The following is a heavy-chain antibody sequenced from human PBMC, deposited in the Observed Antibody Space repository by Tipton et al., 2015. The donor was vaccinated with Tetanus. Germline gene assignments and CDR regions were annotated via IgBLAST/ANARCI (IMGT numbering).Heavy chain of an antibody. CDR1: GFIFSSYG. D-gene: IGHD2-15*01. CDR3: AREADCSGGSCFSGDFDN. Sequence: SLRLSCAASGFIFSSYGIHWVRQAPGKGLERVAVSWYDGTDKYYAGSVKGRFTISRDNSKNTLYLQMNSLRAEDTAVYYCAREADCSGGSCFSGDFDNWGQGTQVTVSS. CDR2: SWYDGTDK. J-gene: IGHJ4*02. V-gene: IGHV3-33*01.